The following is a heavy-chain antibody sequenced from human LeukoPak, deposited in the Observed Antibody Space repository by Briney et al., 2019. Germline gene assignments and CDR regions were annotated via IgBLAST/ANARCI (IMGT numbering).Heavy chain of an antibody. CDR2: INPNSGGT. CDR1: GYTFTGYY. D-gene: IGHD3-10*01. CDR3: ARDVYTMVRGVIRDYMNWFDP. V-gene: IGHV1-2*02. Sequence: ASVKVSCKASGYTFTGYYVHWVRQAPGQGLEWMGWINPNSGGTNYAQKFQGRVTMTRDTSISTAYMELSRLRSDDTAVYYCARDVYTMVRGVIRDYMNWFDPWGQGTLVTVSS. J-gene: IGHJ5*02.